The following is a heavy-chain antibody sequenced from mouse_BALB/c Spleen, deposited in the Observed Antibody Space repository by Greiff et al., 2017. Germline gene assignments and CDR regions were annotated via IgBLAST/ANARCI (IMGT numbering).Heavy chain of an antibody. D-gene: IGHD1-1*01. CDR1: GYTFTSYY. CDR3: TRSNYGSSYDYFDY. Sequence: QVHVKQSGAELVKPGASVKLSCKASGYTFTSYYMYWVKQRPGQGLEWIGEINPSNGGTNFNEKFKSKATLTVDKSSSTAYMQLSSLTSEDSAVYYCTRSNYGSSYDYFDYWGQGTTLTVSS. CDR2: INPSNGGT. J-gene: IGHJ2*01. V-gene: IGHV1S81*02.